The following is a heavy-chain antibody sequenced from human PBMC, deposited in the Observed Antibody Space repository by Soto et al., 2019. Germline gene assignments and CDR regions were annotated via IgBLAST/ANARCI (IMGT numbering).Heavy chain of an antibody. CDR1: GFTFSNYA. J-gene: IGHJ5*02. CDR3: APGIVVVPTAKYGVHNLCDP. CDR2: ILYDGSNK. D-gene: IGHD2-2*01. Sequence: PGGSLRLSCTASGFTFSNYAMHWVRQAPGKGLEWVAVILYDGSNKYYADSVKGRFTISRDNSKNTLYLQMSSLRAEDTAVYYCAPGIVVVPTAKYGVHNLCDPWGQGTLVTGSS. V-gene: IGHV3-30-3*01.